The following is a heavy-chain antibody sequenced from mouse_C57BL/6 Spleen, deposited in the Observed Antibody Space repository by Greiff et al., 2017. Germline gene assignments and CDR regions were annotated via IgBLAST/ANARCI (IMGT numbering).Heavy chain of an antibody. CDR1: GFTFSSYA. Sequence: EVKLVESGGGLVKPGGSLKLSCAASGFTFSSYAMSWVRQTPEKRLEWVATISDGGSYIYYPDNVKGRFTISRDNAKNNLYLQRSHLKYEDTAMYYCARGDGYYGVYAMDYWGQGTSVTVSS. D-gene: IGHD2-3*01. CDR2: ISDGGSYI. V-gene: IGHV5-4*03. J-gene: IGHJ4*01. CDR3: ARGDGYYGVYAMDY.